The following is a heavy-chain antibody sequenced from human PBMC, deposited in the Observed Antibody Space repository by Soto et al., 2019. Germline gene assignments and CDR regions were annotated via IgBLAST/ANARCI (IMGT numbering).Heavy chain of an antibody. CDR3: GRKGYGDYGGMDV. D-gene: IGHD4-17*01. CDR1: GFTVSSYS. CDR2: IRSDSSYI. V-gene: IGHV3-21*01. Sequence: GESLTLSSTASGFTVSSYSMNWGRQAPGKGLEWVSSIRSDSSYIYYADSVKGRFTISRDNAENSLYLQMNSLRTEDMAVYYCGRKGYGDYGGMDVWGQGTTVTVSS. J-gene: IGHJ6*02.